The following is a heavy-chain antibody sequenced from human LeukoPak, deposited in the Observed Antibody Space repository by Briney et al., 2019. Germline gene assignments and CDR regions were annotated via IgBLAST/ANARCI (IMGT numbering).Heavy chain of an antibody. Sequence: PGGSLRLSCAASGCTFGSYAMSWVRQAPGKGLEWVSAISGSGGSTYYADSVKCRFTISKDNSKTTLYLQMNSLRAEDTAVYYCAKKPAGFDPWGQGTLVTVSS. V-gene: IGHV3-23*01. CDR2: ISGSGGST. CDR1: GCTFGSYA. CDR3: AKKPAGFDP. J-gene: IGHJ5*02.